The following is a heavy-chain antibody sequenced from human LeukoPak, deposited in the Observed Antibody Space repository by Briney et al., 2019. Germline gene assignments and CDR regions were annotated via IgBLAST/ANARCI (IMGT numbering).Heavy chain of an antibody. CDR1: GGSISSSSYY. Sequence: SETLSLTCTVSGGSISSSSYYWGWIRQPPGKGLEWIGSIYYSGSTYYNPSLKSRVTISVDTSKNQFSLKLSSVTAADTAVYYCARLWELYYFDYWGQGTLVTVSS. V-gene: IGHV4-39*01. CDR2: IYYSGST. D-gene: IGHD1-26*01. J-gene: IGHJ4*02. CDR3: ARLWELYYFDY.